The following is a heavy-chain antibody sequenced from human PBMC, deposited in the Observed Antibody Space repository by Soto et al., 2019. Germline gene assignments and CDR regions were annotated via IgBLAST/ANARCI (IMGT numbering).Heavy chain of an antibody. CDR3: AKDGREYSSSSSVDY. D-gene: IGHD6-6*01. Sequence: GGSVRLSCAASGFTFSIYGMHWVRRAAGKGLAWVAVISYDGSRKYYADCVKVRFTISRDNSKNTLNLEMRSPRDEDTAVYYCAKDGREYSSSSSVDYWGQGTRVTSPQ. CDR1: GFTFSIYG. CDR2: ISYDGSRK. V-gene: IGHV3-30*18. J-gene: IGHJ4*02.